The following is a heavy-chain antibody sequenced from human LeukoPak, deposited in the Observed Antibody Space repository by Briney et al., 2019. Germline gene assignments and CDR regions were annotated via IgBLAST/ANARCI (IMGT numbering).Heavy chain of an antibody. Sequence: GGSLRLSCAASGFTFSSYAMSWVRQAPGKGLEWVSAISGSGGSTYYADSVKGRFTTSRDNSKNTLYLQMNSLRAEDTAVYYCAKAISVGATTDAADWGQGTLVTVSS. CDR1: GFTFSSYA. V-gene: IGHV3-23*01. J-gene: IGHJ4*02. D-gene: IGHD1-26*01. CDR2: ISGSGGST. CDR3: AKAISVGATTDAAD.